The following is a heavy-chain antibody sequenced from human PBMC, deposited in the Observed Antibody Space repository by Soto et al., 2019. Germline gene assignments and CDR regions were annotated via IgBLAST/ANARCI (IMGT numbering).Heavy chain of an antibody. CDR1: GYSISSGYY. CDR3: ARARDYYDSSGYYHYRYFDY. J-gene: IGHJ4*02. CDR2: IYHSGST. Sequence: SETLSLTCAVSGYSISSGYYWGWIRQPPGKGLEWIGSIYHSGSTYYNPSLKSRVTISVDTSKNQFSLKLSSVTAADTAVYYCARARDYYDSSGYYHYRYFDYWGQGTLVTVSS. D-gene: IGHD3-22*01. V-gene: IGHV4-38-2*01.